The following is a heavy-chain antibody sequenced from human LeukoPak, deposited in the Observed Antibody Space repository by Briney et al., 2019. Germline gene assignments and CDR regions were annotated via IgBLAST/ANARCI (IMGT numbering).Heavy chain of an antibody. J-gene: IGHJ5*02. CDR2: INPNSGGT. Sequence: ASVKVSCKASGYTFTGYYMHWVRQAPGQGLEWMGRINPNSGGTNYAQKFQGRVTMTRDTSVSTAYMELSRLRSDDTAVYYCARLPNYYDSSGYLDNWFDPWGQGTLVTVSS. CDR3: ARLPNYYDSSGYLDNWFDP. D-gene: IGHD3-22*01. CDR1: GYTFTGYY. V-gene: IGHV1-2*06.